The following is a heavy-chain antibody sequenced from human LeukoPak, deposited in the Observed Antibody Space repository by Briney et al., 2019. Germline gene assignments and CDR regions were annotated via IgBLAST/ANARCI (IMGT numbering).Heavy chain of an antibody. CDR2: ISYDGSNK. Sequence: GGSLRLSCAASGFTFSDYYMSWIRQAPGKGLEWVAVISYDGSNKYYADSVKGRFTISRDNSKNTLYLQMNSLRAEDTAVYYCATLDSWGQGTLVTVSS. D-gene: IGHD3-22*01. V-gene: IGHV3-30*01. CDR3: ATLDS. J-gene: IGHJ4*02. CDR1: GFTFSDYY.